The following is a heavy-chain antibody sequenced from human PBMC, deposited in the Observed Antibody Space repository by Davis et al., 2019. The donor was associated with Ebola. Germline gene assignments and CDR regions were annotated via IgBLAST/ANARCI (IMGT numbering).Heavy chain of an antibody. V-gene: IGHV3-23*01. Sequence: GESLKISCAASGFTFSSYALSWVRQAPGKGLEWVSAISGSGGSTYYADSVKGRFTISRDNAKDTVYLQMSGLRADDTAVYYCRGNHYDIDFWGQGTLVTVSS. CDR1: GFTFSSYA. J-gene: IGHJ4*02. CDR2: ISGSGGST. D-gene: IGHD3-3*01. CDR3: RGNHYDIDF.